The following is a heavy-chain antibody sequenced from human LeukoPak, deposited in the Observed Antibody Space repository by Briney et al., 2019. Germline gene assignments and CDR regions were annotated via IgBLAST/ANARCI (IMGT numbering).Heavy chain of an antibody. D-gene: IGHD3-22*01. V-gene: IGHV4-31*03. CDR3: ARTAYYDSKAFDI. Sequence: SETLSLTCTVSGGSISSGGYYWSWIRQHPGKGLEWIGYIYYSGSTYYNPSLKSRVTISVDTSKNQFSLKLSSVTAADTAVYYCARTAYYDSKAFDIWGQGTKVTISS. CDR2: IYYSGST. J-gene: IGHJ3*02. CDR1: GGSISSGGYY.